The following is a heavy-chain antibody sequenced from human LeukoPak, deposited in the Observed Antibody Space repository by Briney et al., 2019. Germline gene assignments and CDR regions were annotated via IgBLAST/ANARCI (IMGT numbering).Heavy chain of an antibody. V-gene: IGHV3-11*01. D-gene: IGHD3-22*01. CDR1: GFTFSDYY. CDR2: ISSSGSII. J-gene: IGHJ1*01. CDR3: ARGKYDSSPFLQH. Sequence: PGGSLRLSCAASGFTFSDYYMSWIRQAPGKGLEWVSYISSSGSIIYYADSVKGRFTISRDNAKNSMYLQMNSLRAEDTAVYYCARGKYDSSPFLQHWGQGTLVTVSS.